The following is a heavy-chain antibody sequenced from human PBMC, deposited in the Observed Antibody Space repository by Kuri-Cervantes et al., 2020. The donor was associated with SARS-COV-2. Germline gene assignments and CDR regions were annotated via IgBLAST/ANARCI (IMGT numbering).Heavy chain of an antibody. CDR3: ARQGGRAIYFDY. V-gene: IGHV3-30-3*01. J-gene: IGHJ4*02. CDR2: ISYDGSNK. D-gene: IGHD6-25*01. CDR1: GFTFSSYA. Sequence: GGSLRLSCAASGFTFSSYAMHWVRQAPGKGLEWVAAISYDGSNKYYADSVKGRFTISRDNSKNTLYLQMNSLRAEDTAVYYCARQGGRAIYFDYWGQGTPVTVSS.